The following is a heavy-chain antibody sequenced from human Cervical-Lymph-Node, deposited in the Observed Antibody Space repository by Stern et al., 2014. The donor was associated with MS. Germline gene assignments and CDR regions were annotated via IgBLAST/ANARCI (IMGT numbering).Heavy chain of an antibody. V-gene: IGHV1-3*04. CDR3: ATSAFDY. CDR1: GYSFTEYP. Sequence: VQLVQSGTEVKTTGASVTVSCQASGYSFTEYPIHWGRQAPGQGLEWVGWINTGDGDTRYSPRLQGRISITRDTSTRTAYLDLSSLRSADTAEYYCATSAFDYWGQGTLVTVS. CDR2: INTGDGDT. J-gene: IGHJ4*02.